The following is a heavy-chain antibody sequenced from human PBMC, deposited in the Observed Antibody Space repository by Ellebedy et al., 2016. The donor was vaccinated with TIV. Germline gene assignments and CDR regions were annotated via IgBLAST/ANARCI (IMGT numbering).Heavy chain of an antibody. J-gene: IGHJ4*02. V-gene: IGHV1-18*01. CDR3: ASGEISGSYLRVDY. Sequence: ASVKVSCKASVYAFTNYAMHWVRQAPGQRLEWMGWISAYNGNTNYAQKLQGRVTMTTDTSTSTANMELRSLRSDDTAVYYCASGEISGSYLRVDYWGQGTLVTVSS. CDR2: ISAYNGNT. D-gene: IGHD1-26*01. CDR1: VYAFTNYA.